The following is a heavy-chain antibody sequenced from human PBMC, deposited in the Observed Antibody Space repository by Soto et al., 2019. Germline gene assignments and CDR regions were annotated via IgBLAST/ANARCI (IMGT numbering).Heavy chain of an antibody. CDR3: ASNEASDTTFYGMDV. Sequence: SETLSLTCAVSGDSISSSKWWSWVRQPPGKGLEWIGEIYHSGSTNYNPSLKSRVIISVDKSKNQFSLKLSSVTDADTAVYYCASNEASDTTFYGMDVWGQGTTVTVSS. D-gene: IGHD5-18*01. CDR2: IYHSGST. J-gene: IGHJ6*02. V-gene: IGHV4-4*02. CDR1: GDSISSSKW.